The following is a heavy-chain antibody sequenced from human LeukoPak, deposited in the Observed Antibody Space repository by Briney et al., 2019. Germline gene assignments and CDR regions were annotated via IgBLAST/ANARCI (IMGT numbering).Heavy chain of an antibody. CDR2: INPSGGST. CDR3: ARVVTMVRGVIPFDY. Sequence: ASVKVSCKASGYTFTSYYMHWVRQAPGQGLEWMGIINPSGGSTSYAQKFQGRVTITRDTSASTAYMELSSLRSEDTAVYYCARVVTMVRGVIPFDYWGQGTLVTVSS. V-gene: IGHV1-46*01. CDR1: GYTFTSYY. D-gene: IGHD3-10*01. J-gene: IGHJ4*02.